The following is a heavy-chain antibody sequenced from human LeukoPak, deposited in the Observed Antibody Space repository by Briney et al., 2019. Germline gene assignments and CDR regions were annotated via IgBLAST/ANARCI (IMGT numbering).Heavy chain of an antibody. J-gene: IGHJ4*02. CDR3: ARGGGYDSGIDY. D-gene: IGHD5-12*01. Sequence: SETLSLTCTVSGGSLSSYYWSWIRQPPGKGLEWIGYIYYSGSTNYNPSLKSRVTISVDTSKNQFSLKRSSVTAADTAVYYCARGGGYDSGIDYWGQGTLVTVSS. CDR2: IYYSGST. V-gene: IGHV4-59*01. CDR1: GGSLSSYY.